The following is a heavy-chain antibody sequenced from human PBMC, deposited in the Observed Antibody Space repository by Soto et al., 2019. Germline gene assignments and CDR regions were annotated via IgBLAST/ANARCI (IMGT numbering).Heavy chain of an antibody. J-gene: IGHJ4*02. D-gene: IGHD4-4*01. V-gene: IGHV3-21*01. Sequence: GWSLRLSCSASVFTFSTYSMNWFRQAPGKGLEWASSISGSGNYTHYADFLRGRFTISRDNAKTSLYLQMNSLRAEDTAVYYCAREGINNYNEYYFDSWGQGTVVTVSS. CDR3: AREGINNYNEYYFDS. CDR2: ISGSGNYT. CDR1: VFTFSTYS.